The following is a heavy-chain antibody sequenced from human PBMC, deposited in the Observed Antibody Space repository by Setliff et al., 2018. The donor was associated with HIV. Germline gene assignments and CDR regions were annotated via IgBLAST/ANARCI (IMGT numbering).Heavy chain of an antibody. V-gene: IGHV4-59*08. Sequence: LSLTCAVYGGSFSGYYWSWIRQPPGKGLEWIGYIYYSGSTYYNPSLQSRVTISVDTSKNQLSLKLTSVTAADTAVYFCARNYSPSGYSSAVDYWGQGTLVTVSS. D-gene: IGHD5-12*01. CDR1: GGSFSGYY. CDR3: ARNYSPSGYSSAVDY. CDR2: IYYSGST. J-gene: IGHJ4*02.